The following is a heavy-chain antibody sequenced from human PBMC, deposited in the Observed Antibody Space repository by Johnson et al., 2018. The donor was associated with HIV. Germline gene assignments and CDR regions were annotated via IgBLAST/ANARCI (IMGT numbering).Heavy chain of an antibody. D-gene: IGHD6-13*01. CDR2: IWYDGSNK. V-gene: IGHV3-33*01. J-gene: IGHJ3*02. CDR1: GFTFSSYG. Sequence: QVQVLESGGGVVQPGRSLRLSCAASGFTFSSYGMHWVRQAPGKGLEWVAVIWYDGSNKYYADSEKGRFTISRDNSKNTLYLQMNSLRAEDSAVYYCARDGVYSSPHDAFDIWGQGTVVTVSS. CDR3: ARDGVYSSPHDAFDI.